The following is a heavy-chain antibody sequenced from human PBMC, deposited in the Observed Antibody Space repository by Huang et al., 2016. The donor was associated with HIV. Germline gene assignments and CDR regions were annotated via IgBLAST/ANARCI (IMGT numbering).Heavy chain of an antibody. Sequence: DVQLVQSGAEVKKSGESLKISCKGSGYTFHTYWIVWVRQMPGKGLEWMRVIDPADSDARYSPSVQGQVTISADKSISTAYLQWNSLKASDTAIYYCARTHMLKGSLDHWGQGTMVNV. J-gene: IGHJ4*02. V-gene: IGHV5-51*03. CDR2: IDPADSDA. CDR1: GYTFHTYW. D-gene: IGHD3-16*01. CDR3: ARTHMLKGSLDH.